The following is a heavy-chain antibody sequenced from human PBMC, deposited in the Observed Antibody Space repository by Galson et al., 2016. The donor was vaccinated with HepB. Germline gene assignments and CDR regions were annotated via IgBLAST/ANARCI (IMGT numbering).Heavy chain of an antibody. Sequence: PALVKPTQTLTLTCTFSGFSLSTSGMCVSWIRQPPRKALEWLALIDWDDDKYYRTSLQTRLTIPKDTSKNQVVLTMTNIDPVDTATYYCARTTDTAIDYWGQGTLVTVSS. J-gene: IGHJ4*02. D-gene: IGHD5-18*01. CDR1: GFSLSTSGMC. CDR3: ARTTDTAIDY. CDR2: IDWDDDK. V-gene: IGHV2-70*01.